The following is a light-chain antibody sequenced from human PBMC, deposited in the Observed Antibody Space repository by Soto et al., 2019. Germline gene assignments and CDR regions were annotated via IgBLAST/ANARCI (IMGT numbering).Light chain of an antibody. J-gene: IGLJ3*02. CDR3: QSYDSSLSASV. V-gene: IGLV1-40*01. CDR1: NSNIGAGYD. CDR2: DNS. Sequence: QAVVTQPPSVSGAPGQRVTISCTGSNSNIGAGYDVHWYQQLPGTAPKFLIYDNSNRPSGVPDRFSGSKSGTSASLAITGLQAEDEADYYCQSYDSSLSASVFGGGTKVTVL.